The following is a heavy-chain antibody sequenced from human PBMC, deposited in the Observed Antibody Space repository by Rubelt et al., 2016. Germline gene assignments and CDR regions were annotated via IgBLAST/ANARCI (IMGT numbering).Heavy chain of an antibody. J-gene: IGHJ4*02. Sequence: QLQLQESGPGLVKPSETLSLTCTVSGGSISSSSYYWGWIRQPPGKGLEWIGSIYYSWSTYYNPSPKSRVTISVDTSKNQFSLKLSSVTAADTAVYYCASVRITIIDYWGQGTLVTVSS. CDR2: IYYSWST. CDR3: ASVRITIIDY. CDR1: GGSISSSSYY. D-gene: IGHD3-3*01. V-gene: IGHV4-39*01.